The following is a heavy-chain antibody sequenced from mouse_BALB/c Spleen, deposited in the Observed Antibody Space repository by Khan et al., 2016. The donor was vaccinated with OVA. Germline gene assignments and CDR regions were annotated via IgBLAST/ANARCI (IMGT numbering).Heavy chain of an antibody. CDR3: ARNLVHDGYSWFAY. D-gene: IGHD2-3*01. V-gene: IGHV1S56*01. Sequence: QVQLQQSGPELVKPGASVRISCKASGYTFTSYYIHWVKQRPGQGLEWIGWISPASVNTKYNDSFKGRAALTADKSSTTAYMQLSRLTSEDFAVYFCARNLVHDGYSWFAYWGQGTLVTVSA. CDR1: GYTFTSYY. CDR2: ISPASVNT. J-gene: IGHJ3*01.